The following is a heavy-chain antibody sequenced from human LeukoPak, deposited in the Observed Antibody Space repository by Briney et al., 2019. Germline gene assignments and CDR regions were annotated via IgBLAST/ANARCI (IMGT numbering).Heavy chain of an antibody. CDR1: GFTVSNAR. CDR3: GTVPGITFFGEVIDY. Sequence: PGGSLRLSCAVSGFTVSNARMNWVRQAPGKGLEWIARIESKNDGRTSAYSATGQGSFSIAKADAKNVVILHIDSLKTEDTAVYYCGTVPGITFFGEVIDYWRGGRLATISS. D-gene: IGHD3-3*01. CDR2: IESKNDGRTS. J-gene: IGHJ4*02. V-gene: IGHV3-15*04.